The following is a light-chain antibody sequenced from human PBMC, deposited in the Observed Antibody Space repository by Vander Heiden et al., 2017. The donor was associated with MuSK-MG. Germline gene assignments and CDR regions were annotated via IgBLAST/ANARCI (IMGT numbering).Light chain of an antibody. CDR2: GAS. CDR1: QSVSSN. Sequence: EIVMTQSPATLSVSPGERATLSCRASQSVSSNLAWYQQKPGQSPRLLIYGASTRDTGIPARFSGRGYGTEFTLTMSIRQSEDFAIYYCQQSYKWHPSTFGQGTKLEIK. V-gene: IGKV3-15*01. J-gene: IGKJ2*01. CDR3: QQSYKWHPST.